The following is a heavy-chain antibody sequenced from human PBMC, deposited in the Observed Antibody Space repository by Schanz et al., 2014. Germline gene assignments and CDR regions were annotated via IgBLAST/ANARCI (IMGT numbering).Heavy chain of an antibody. CDR3: ARDRGGDYYDYFWGSYRFTYFDS. CDR2: ISYSGST. Sequence: QVQLQQWGAGLLKPSETLSLTCAVYGGSFSSNYWSWIRQPPGKGLEWIGFISYSGSTYYNPSLKSRVTISVDPSKNQFSLKLRSVTAADTAVYYCARDRGGDYYDYFWGSYRFTYFDSWGQGTLVTVSS. J-gene: IGHJ4*02. V-gene: IGHV4-34*02. D-gene: IGHD3-16*02. CDR1: GGSFSSNY.